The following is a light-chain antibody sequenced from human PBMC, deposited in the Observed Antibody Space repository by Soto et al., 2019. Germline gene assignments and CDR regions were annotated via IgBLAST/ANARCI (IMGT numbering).Light chain of an antibody. CDR3: CSYAGNNIFV. V-gene: IGLV2-14*01. CDR2: EVS. Sequence: QSALTQPASVSGSPGQSITISCTGTTNDVGGYKYVSWYQQHPGKAPQLMIYEVSNRPSGVSNRFSGSKSGNTASMTISGLQAEDEANYYCCSYAGNNIFVFGTGTKLTVL. CDR1: TNDVGGYKY. J-gene: IGLJ1*01.